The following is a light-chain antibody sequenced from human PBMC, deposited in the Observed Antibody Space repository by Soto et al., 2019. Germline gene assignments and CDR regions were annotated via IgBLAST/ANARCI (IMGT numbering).Light chain of an antibody. CDR3: QQSYSTAWT. Sequence: DIQMTQSPSSLSDSVGDRVTITCRASQSISSYLNWYQQKPGKAPKLLIYAASSLQSGVPSRFSGSGSGTDFTLTISSLQPEDFATYYCQQSYSTAWTFGQGTKV. CDR2: AAS. J-gene: IGKJ1*01. V-gene: IGKV1-39*01. CDR1: QSISSY.